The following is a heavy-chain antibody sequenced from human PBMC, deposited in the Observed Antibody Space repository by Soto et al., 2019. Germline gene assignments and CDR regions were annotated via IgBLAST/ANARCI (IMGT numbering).Heavy chain of an antibody. CDR2: ISSSSGYI. V-gene: IGHV3-21*01. CDR3: ARSDFWSGYYTAYAFDI. D-gene: IGHD3-3*01. J-gene: IGHJ3*02. Sequence: EVQLVESGGGLVKPGGSLRLSCAASGFTFSSYSMNWVRQAPGKGLEWVSSISSSSGYIYYADSVKGRFTISRDNAKNSLYLQMNSLRAEDTAVYYCARSDFWSGYYTAYAFDIWGQGTMVTVSS. CDR1: GFTFSSYS.